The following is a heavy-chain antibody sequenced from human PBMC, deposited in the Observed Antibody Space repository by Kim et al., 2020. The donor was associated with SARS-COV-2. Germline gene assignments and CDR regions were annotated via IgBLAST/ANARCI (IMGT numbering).Heavy chain of an antibody. CDR2: IYHSGSP. V-gene: IGHV4-39*01. CDR1: GASISSSRHY. J-gene: IGHJ5*02. CDR3: ARLFDWFDP. D-gene: IGHD3-22*01. Sequence: LETLSLTCTVSGASISSSRHYWGWIRQPPGKGLEWIGAIYHSGSPYYNPSLKNRFSISVDTSKNQFYLSLRSVTAADTAIYYCARLFDWFDPWGQGTLVTVSS.